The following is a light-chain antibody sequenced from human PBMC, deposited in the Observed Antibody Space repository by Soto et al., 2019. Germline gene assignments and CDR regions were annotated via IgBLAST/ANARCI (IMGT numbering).Light chain of an antibody. CDR1: QNIRNY. CDR2: DAS. Sequence: DIQMTQSPASLSASVGDRVTITCQASQNIRNYLNWYQQKPGKAPKVLIYDASNLETGVPSRFSGSGSGTHFTFTISDLQPEDFATYYCQQYDNLPPLTLGGWTKVEIK. CDR3: QQYDNLPPLT. J-gene: IGKJ4*01. V-gene: IGKV1-33*01.